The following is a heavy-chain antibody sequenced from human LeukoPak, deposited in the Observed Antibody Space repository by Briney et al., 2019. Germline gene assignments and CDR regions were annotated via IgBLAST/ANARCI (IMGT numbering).Heavy chain of an antibody. V-gene: IGHV3-30-3*01. Sequence: GGSLRLSCADSGFTFSSHWMHWVRQAPGKGLEWLAVISYDGSIKYYADSVKGRFTISRDNSKNTLYLQMNSLRVEDTAVFYCARVGYCIGGSCLRGAFDIWGQGTLVTVSS. D-gene: IGHD2-15*01. CDR3: ARVGYCIGGSCLRGAFDI. J-gene: IGHJ3*02. CDR1: GFTFSSHW. CDR2: ISYDGSIK.